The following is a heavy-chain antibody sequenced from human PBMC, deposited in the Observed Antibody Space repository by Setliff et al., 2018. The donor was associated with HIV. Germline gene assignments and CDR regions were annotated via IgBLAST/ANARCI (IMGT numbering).Heavy chain of an antibody. CDR3: ARVVDRDYDFWSAYEY. CDR2: IIPKSGET. CDR1: GYTFTAHH. Sequence: PRPPVKVSCKSSGYTFTAHHIHWVRQAPGQGPEWMGWIIPKSGETSYAEKFRGRVTMTRDTSLSTAYMELSWLTSDDTAVYYCARVVDRDYDFWSAYEYWGQGTMVTVSS. J-gene: IGHJ4*02. V-gene: IGHV1-2*02. D-gene: IGHD3-3*01.